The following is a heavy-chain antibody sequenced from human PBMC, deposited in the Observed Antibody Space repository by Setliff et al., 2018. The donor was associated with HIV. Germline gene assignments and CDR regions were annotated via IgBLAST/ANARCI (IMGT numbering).Heavy chain of an antibody. J-gene: IGHJ4*02. CDR3: ASARIPTGGVSTSLDF. D-gene: IGHD2-15*01. CDR1: GGTFSSYG. Sequence: SVKVSCKASGGTFSSYGISWVLQAPGQGLEWVGGIIPTFGTVNYAQKFQGRVSIITDESTNTAYMELSSLRSGDTAVYYCASARIPTGGVSTSLDFWGPGTLVTVSS. V-gene: IGHV1-69*05. CDR2: IIPTFGTV.